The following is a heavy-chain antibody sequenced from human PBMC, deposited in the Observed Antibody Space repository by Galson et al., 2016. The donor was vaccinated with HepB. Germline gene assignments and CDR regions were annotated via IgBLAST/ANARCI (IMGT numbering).Heavy chain of an antibody. CDR1: GFTFNTYA. Sequence: RLSCAVSGFTFNTYAMSWVRQAPGKGLEWVSTMTGGGTNLYYADSVRGRFAISRDNSRNTLFLEMNSLRAEDTAVYYCARDGYCSSTSCYRYGMDVWGQGTTVTVSS. J-gene: IGHJ6*02. V-gene: IGHV3-23*01. CDR3: ARDGYCSSTSCYRYGMDV. CDR2: MTGGGTNL. D-gene: IGHD2-2*02.